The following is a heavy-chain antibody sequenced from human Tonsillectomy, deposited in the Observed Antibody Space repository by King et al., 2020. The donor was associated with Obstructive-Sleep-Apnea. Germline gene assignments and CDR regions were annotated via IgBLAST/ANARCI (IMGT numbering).Heavy chain of an antibody. D-gene: IGHD3-10*01. J-gene: IGHJ4*02. CDR2: IYYSGST. V-gene: IGHV4-39*01. CDR3: ARHARRFGEYFNY. CDR1: GGSISSSSYY. Sequence: QLQESGPGLVKPSETLSLTCTVSGGSISSSSYYWGWIRQPPGKGLEWIGSIYYSGSTYYNPSLKSRVTISVDTSKNQFSLKLSSVTAADTAVYYCARHARRFGEYFNYWGQGTLVTVSS.